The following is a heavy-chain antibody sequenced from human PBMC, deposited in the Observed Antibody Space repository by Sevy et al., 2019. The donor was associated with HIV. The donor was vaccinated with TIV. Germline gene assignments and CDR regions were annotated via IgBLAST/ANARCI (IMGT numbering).Heavy chain of an antibody. J-gene: IGHJ6*03. Sequence: GGSLRLSCAASGFTFSSYGMHWVRQAPGKGLEWVAFVHYDGSKKYYAHSVKGRFTISRDNSNLYLQMSRLRAEDTAVYYCAKDGTWGYSYVVAYYSYFYMDVWGNGTTVTVSS. D-gene: IGHD5-18*01. CDR1: GFTFSSYG. V-gene: IGHV3-30*02. CDR2: VHYDGSKK. CDR3: AKDGTWGYSYVVAYYSYFYMDV.